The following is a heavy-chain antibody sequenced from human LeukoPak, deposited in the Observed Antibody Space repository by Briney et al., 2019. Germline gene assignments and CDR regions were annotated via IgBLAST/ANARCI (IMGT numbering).Heavy chain of an antibody. V-gene: IGHV3-15*01. CDR3: TTTSRYGDYGFDY. J-gene: IGHJ4*02. CDR1: GFTFSNAW. Sequence: GGSLRLSCAASGFTFSNAWMSWVRQAPGKGLEWVGRIKSKTDGGTTDYAAPVKGRFTISRDDSKNTLYLQMNSLKTEDTAVYYYTTTSRYGDYGFDYWGQGTLVTVSS. CDR2: IKSKTDGGTT. D-gene: IGHD4-17*01.